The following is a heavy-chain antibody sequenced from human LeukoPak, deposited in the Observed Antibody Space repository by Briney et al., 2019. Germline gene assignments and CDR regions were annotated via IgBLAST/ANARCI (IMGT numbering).Heavy chain of an antibody. J-gene: IGHJ5*02. CDR3: GRAGRVVRAATFNGFDP. D-gene: IGHD2-2*01. CDR2: IYYSGST. CDR1: GGSISSGGYS. Sequence: SQTLSLTCTVSGGSISSGGYSWSWIRQPPGKGLEWIGYIYYSGSTYYNPSLKSRVTISVDTSKNQFSLKLSSVTAADTAVYYCGRAGRVVRAATFNGFDPWRQGTLVAVSP. V-gene: IGHV4-30-2*01.